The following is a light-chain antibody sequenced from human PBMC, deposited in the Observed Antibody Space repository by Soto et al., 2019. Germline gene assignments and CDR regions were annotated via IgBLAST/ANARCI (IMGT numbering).Light chain of an antibody. J-gene: IGKJ3*01. CDR2: GAS. V-gene: IGKV3-20*01. CDR3: QQYDNSPFT. Sequence: EIVLTQFPGTLSLSPGERATLSCRASQSVSSSYLAWYQQKPGQAPRLLIYGASSRATGIPDRFSGSGSGTDFTLIISRLEPEDFAVYYCQQYDNSPFTFGPGTKVDIK. CDR1: QSVSSSY.